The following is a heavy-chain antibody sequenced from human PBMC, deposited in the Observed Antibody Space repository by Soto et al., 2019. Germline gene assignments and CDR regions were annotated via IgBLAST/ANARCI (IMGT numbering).Heavy chain of an antibody. V-gene: IGHV3-30*18. J-gene: IGHJ4*02. CDR2: VSYDGNHK. Sequence: GGSLRLSCAASGFSFSSSGMHWVRQGPGKGLEWVAVVSYDGNHKYYADSVKGRFTGSRDNSKNTLYLQMDSLRAEDTAVYYCAKGLWSGYSPFYSWGQGTLVTVYS. CDR3: AKGLWSGYSPFYS. CDR1: GFSFSSSG. D-gene: IGHD3-3*01.